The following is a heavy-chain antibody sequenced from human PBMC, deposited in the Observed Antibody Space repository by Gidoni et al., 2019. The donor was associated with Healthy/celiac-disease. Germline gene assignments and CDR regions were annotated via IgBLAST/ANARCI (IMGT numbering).Heavy chain of an antibody. Sequence: EVQLVESGGGLVQPGGSLRLSCSASGFTFSSYARHWVRQAPGKGLEYVSAISSNGGSTYYADSVKGRFTISRDNSKNTLYLQMSSLRAEDTAVYYCVKSRWPGLLPHDWFDPWGQGTLVTVSS. D-gene: IGHD3-22*01. CDR3: VKSRWPGLLPHDWFDP. J-gene: IGHJ5*02. CDR2: ISSNGGST. V-gene: IGHV3-64D*06. CDR1: GFTFSSYA.